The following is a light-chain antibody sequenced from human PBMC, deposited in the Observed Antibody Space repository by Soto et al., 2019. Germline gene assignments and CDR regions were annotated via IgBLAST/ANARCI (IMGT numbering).Light chain of an antibody. V-gene: IGLV2-14*01. CDR3: ISYTTSDTDV. CDR1: SSDVGAYNY. J-gene: IGLJ1*01. CDR2: EVS. Sequence: QSVLTQPASVSGSPGQSITISCTGTSSDVGAYNYVSWYQQYPGKAPKYMIYEVSNRPSGVSDRFSGSKSGNTASLTISGLQAEDEADYHCISYTTSDTDVFGTGTKLTVL.